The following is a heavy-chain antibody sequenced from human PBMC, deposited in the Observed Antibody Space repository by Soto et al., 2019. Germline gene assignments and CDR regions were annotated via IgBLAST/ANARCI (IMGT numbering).Heavy chain of an antibody. CDR3: ARVRTTVTWYYYYGMDV. V-gene: IGHV4-34*01. J-gene: IGHJ6*02. CDR2: INHSGST. D-gene: IGHD4-4*01. CDR1: GGSFSGYY. Sequence: SETLSLTCAVYGGSFSGYYWSWIRQPPGKGLEWIGEINHSGSTNYNPSLKSRVTISVDTSKNQFSLKLSSVTAADTAVYYCARVRTTVTWYYYYGMDVWGQGTTVTVSS.